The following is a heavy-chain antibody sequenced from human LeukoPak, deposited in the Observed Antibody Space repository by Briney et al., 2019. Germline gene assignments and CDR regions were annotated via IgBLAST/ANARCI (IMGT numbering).Heavy chain of an antibody. V-gene: IGHV4-61*02. D-gene: IGHD2-15*01. J-gene: IGHJ5*02. CDR3: ARDRSVVVAANWFDP. CDR2: IYTSGST. CDR1: GGSISSGSYY. Sequence: SETLSLTCTVSGGSISSGSYYWSWIRQPAGKGLEWIGRIYTSGSTNYNPSLKSRVTISVDTSKNQCSLKLSSVTAADTAVYYCARDRSVVVAANWFDPWGQGTLVTVSS.